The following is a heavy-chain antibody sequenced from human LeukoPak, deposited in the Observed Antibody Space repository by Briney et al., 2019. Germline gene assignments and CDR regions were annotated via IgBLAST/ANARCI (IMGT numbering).Heavy chain of an antibody. D-gene: IGHD2-2*01. CDR3: AKDSRSCSSTSCPPKPVDY. CDR2: ISGSGDST. Sequence: GGSLRLSCTVSGFSVSTSGMSWVRQAQGKGLQTISAISGSGDSTYYADSVKGRFTISRDNSKNTLYLQMNSLRAEDTAVYYCAKDSRSCSSTSCPPKPVDYWGQGTLVTVSS. J-gene: IGHJ4*02. V-gene: IGHV3-23*01. CDR1: GFSVSTSG.